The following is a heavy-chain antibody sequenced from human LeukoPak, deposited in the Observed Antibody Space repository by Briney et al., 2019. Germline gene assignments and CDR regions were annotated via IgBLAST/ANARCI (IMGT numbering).Heavy chain of an antibody. V-gene: IGHV4-61*01. D-gene: IGHD5-18*01. J-gene: IGHJ3*02. CDR3: ARDHVDTDDAFDI. CDR2: IYYSGST. Sequence: PSETLSLTCTVSGGSVSSGSYYWSWIRQPPGKGLEWIGYIYYSGSTNYNPSLKSRVTISVDTSKNQFSLKLSSVIAADTAVYYCARDHVDTDDAFDIWGQGTMVTVSS. CDR1: GGSVSSGSYY.